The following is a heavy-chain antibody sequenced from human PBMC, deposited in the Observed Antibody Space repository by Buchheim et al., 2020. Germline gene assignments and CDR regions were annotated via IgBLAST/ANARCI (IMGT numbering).Heavy chain of an antibody. D-gene: IGHD2-15*01. V-gene: IGHV3-23*01. Sequence: EVQLLESGGGLVQPGGSLRLSCAASGFTFSSYAMSWVRQAPGKGLEWVSAISGSGGSTYYADSVKGRFTISRDNSKNTLYLQMNSLRVEDSAVYYCTGAPDCGGGSCNSYHYYGLDVWGQGTT. CDR1: GFTFSSYA. CDR2: ISGSGGST. CDR3: TGAPDCGGGSCNSYHYYGLDV. J-gene: IGHJ6*02.